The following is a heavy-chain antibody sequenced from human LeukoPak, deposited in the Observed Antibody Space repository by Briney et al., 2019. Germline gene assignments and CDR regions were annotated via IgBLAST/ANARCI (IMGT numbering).Heavy chain of an antibody. V-gene: IGHV1-8*01. Sequence: ASVKVSCKASGYTFTSYDINWVRQATGQGFEWMGWMSPSTGNTGYAQKFQSRVTMTRDTSTSTVYMELSSLRSEDTAVYYCARDRSGSYTYYYGMDVWGQGTTVTVSS. CDR3: ARDRSGSYTYYYGMDV. CDR1: GYTFTSYD. D-gene: IGHD1-26*01. CDR2: MSPSTGNT. J-gene: IGHJ6*02.